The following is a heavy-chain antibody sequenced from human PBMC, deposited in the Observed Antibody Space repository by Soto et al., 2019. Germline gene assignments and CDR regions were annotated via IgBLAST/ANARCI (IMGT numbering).Heavy chain of an antibody. D-gene: IGHD1-26*01. CDR2: ISYDGSNK. Sequence: GGSLRLSCAASGFTFSSYAMHWVRQAPGKGLEWVAVISYDGSNKYYADSVKGRFTISRDNSKNTLYLQMNSLRAEDTAVYYCARELGGSYYLFWYYGMDVWGQGTTVTVSS. CDR1: GFTFSSYA. CDR3: ARELGGSYYLFWYYGMDV. V-gene: IGHV3-30-3*01. J-gene: IGHJ6*02.